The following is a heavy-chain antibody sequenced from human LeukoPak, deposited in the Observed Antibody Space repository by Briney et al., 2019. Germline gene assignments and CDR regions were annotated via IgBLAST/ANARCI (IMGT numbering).Heavy chain of an antibody. CDR1: GFTFSNGW. CDR3: AKGSYYDSSGSFYFDY. V-gene: IGHV3-23*01. J-gene: IGHJ4*02. D-gene: IGHD3-22*01. CDR2: ISGSGDNT. Sequence: GGSLRLSCAVSGFTFSNGWVSWVRQAPGKGLEWVSGISGSGDNTYYADSVKGRFTISRDNSKNTLYVQVNSLGTEDTAAYYCAKGSYYDSSGSFYFDYWGQGTLVTVSS.